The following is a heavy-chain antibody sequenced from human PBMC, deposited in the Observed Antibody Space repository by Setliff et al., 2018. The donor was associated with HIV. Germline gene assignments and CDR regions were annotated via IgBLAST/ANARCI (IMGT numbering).Heavy chain of an antibody. Sequence: ASVKVSCKASGYTFTDYYIHWARQAPGQGLEWMGIINPSGGSTSYAQKFQGRVTMTRDTSTSTVYMELSSLRSEDTAVYYCAREGSGWYLTAYYYYGMDVWGQGTTVTVSS. CDR1: GYTFTDYY. CDR2: INPSGGST. J-gene: IGHJ6*02. V-gene: IGHV1-46*01. CDR3: AREGSGWYLTAYYYYGMDV. D-gene: IGHD6-19*01.